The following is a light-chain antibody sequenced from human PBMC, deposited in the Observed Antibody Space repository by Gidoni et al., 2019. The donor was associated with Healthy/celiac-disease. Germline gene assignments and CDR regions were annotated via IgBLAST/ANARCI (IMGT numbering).Light chain of an antibody. Sequence: SVLTQSPGTLSLSPGERATLSCRASPSVSSSYLAWYQQKPGQAPRLLIYGASSRATGIPDRFSGSGSETDFTLTISRLEPEDFAVYYCQQYGSSGLTFGGGTKVEIK. J-gene: IGKJ4*01. CDR1: PSVSSSY. V-gene: IGKV3-20*01. CDR2: GAS. CDR3: QQYGSSGLT.